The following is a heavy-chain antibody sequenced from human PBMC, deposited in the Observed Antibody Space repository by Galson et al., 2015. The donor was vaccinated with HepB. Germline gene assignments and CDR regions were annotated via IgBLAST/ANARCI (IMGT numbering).Heavy chain of an antibody. D-gene: IGHD3-22*01. CDR1: GSTFIDAW. J-gene: IGHJ4*02. CDR3: ARVPVTYYYDSSGYWMDY. V-gene: IGHV3-30*03. Sequence: SLRLSCAASGSTFIDAWMTWVRQAPGKGLEWVAVISYDGSNKYYADSVKGRFTISRDNSKNTLYLQMNSLRAEDTAVYYCARVPVTYYYDSSGYWMDYWGQGTLVTVSS. CDR2: ISYDGSNK.